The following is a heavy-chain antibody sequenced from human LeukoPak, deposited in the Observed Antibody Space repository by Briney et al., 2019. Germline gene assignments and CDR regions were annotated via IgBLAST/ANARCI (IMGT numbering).Heavy chain of an antibody. D-gene: IGHD4-17*01. J-gene: IGHJ4*02. Sequence: SETLSLTCTVSGGSISSSTYYWSWIRQPAGKGLEWIGRIYTSGSTYYNPSLKSRVTISVDTSKNQFSLKLSSVTAADTAVYYCARVLVGYGDYGTIDYWGQGTLVTVSS. CDR3: ARVLVGYGDYGTIDY. CDR2: IYTSGST. V-gene: IGHV4-61*02. CDR1: GGSISSSTYY.